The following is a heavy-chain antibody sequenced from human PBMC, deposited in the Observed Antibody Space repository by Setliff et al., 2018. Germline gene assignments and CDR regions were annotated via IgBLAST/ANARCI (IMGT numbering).Heavy chain of an antibody. CDR1: GGSISSGVYY. J-gene: IGHJ4*02. CDR2: IYYRGDT. Sequence: SETLSLTCTVSGGSISSGVYYWAWIRQPPGKGLEWIGRIYYRGDTYYNASLKSRLTLSVDTSKNQVSLNLRSVTAADTAVHYCARTGTYRYFDYWGQGTQVTVSS. CDR3: ARTGTYRYFDY. D-gene: IGHD1-1*01. V-gene: IGHV4-39*01.